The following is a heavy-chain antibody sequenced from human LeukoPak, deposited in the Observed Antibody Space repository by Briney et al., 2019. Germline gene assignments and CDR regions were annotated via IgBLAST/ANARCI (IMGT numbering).Heavy chain of an antibody. D-gene: IGHD4-17*01. J-gene: IGHJ4*02. CDR1: GLTFSSYA. V-gene: IGHV3-23*01. CDR3: ARGRRSFYGDLDY. CDR2: ISGSGGST. Sequence: PGGSLRLSCAASGLTFSSYAMSWVRQAPGMGLEWVTTISGSGGSTYYADSVKGRFTISRDNSKNTLYLQMNSLRAEDTAVYYCARGRRSFYGDLDYWGQGTLVTVSS.